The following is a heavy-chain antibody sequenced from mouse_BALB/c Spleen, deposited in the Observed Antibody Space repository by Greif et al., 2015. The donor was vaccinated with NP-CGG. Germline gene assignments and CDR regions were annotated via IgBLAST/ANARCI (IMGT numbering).Heavy chain of an antibody. CDR3: ARSDGSSPFAY. CDR1: GYTFTSYW. CDR2: INPSTGYT. Sequence: VKLLESGAELAKPGASVKMSCKASGYTFTSYWMHWVKQRPGQGLEWIGYINPSTGYTEYNQKFKDEATLTADKSSSTAYMQLSSLTSEDSAVYYCARSDGSSPFAYWGQGTLVTVSA. V-gene: IGHV1-7*01. J-gene: IGHJ3*01. D-gene: IGHD1-1*01.